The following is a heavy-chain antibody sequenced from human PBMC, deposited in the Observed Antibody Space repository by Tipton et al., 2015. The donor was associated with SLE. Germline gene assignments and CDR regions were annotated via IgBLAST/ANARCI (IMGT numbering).Heavy chain of an antibody. CDR2: LYHSGDT. CDR1: GDSITSFNQY. J-gene: IGHJ5*02. D-gene: IGHD1-26*01. Sequence: TLSLTCTVSGDSITSFNQYWGWIRQPPGRRLEYLASLYHSGDTYYNPSLRSRLTISMDTSKNQFSLRLRSVTAADTAVYYCARHRSGSSWLDPWGQGTLVTVAS. V-gene: IGHV4-39*07. CDR3: ARHRSGSSWLDP.